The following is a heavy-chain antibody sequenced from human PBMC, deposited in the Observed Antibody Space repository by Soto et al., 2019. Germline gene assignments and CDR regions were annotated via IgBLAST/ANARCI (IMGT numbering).Heavy chain of an antibody. V-gene: IGHV3-7*03. CDR3: ARDEVEDIVVVPAAIPVNPFDY. CDR1: GFTFGSYW. D-gene: IGHD2-2*02. CDR2: IKQDGSEK. Sequence: GGSLRLSCAASGFTFGSYWMSWVRQAPGKGLEWVANIKQDGSEKYYVDSVKGRFTISRDNAKNSLYLQMNSLRAEDTAVYYCARDEVEDIVVVPAAIPVNPFDYWGQGTLVTVSS. J-gene: IGHJ4*02.